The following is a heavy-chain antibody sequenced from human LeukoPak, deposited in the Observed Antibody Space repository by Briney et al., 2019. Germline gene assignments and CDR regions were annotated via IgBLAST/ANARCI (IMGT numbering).Heavy chain of an antibody. Sequence: SETLSLTCAVYGGSFSRYYWSWIRQPPGKGLEWIGEINHSGSTNYNPSLKSRVTISVDTSKNQFSLKLSSVTAADTAVYYCARTLSSWAPAFDYWGQGTLVTVSS. CDR2: INHSGST. CDR1: GGSFSRYY. D-gene: IGHD6-13*01. CDR3: ARTLSSWAPAFDY. J-gene: IGHJ4*02. V-gene: IGHV4-34*01.